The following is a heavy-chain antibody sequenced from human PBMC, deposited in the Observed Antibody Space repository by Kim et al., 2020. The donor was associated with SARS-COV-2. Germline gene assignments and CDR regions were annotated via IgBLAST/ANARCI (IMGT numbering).Heavy chain of an antibody. CDR3: ARAGRGILAEYFQY. V-gene: IGHV3-7*03. CDR2: IKQDGSEI. Sequence: GGSLRLSCAASGFTFSNYWMTWLRQAPGKGLEWVANIKQDGSEIYYVDSVKGRFTISRDNAKNSLYLQMNSLTAEDTALYYCARAGRGILAEYFQYWGQGTLVTVSS. CDR1: GFTFSNYW. D-gene: IGHD3-16*01. J-gene: IGHJ1*01.